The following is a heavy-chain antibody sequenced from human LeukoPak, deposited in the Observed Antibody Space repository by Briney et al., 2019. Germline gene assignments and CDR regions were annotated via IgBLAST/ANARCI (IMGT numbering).Heavy chain of an antibody. Sequence: SETLSLTCAVYGGSFSGYYWSWIRQPPGKGPEWIGEINHSGSTNYNPSLKSRVTISVDTSKNQFSLKLSSVTAADTAVYYCARGGKQWLVKGFDYWGQGTLVTVSS. CDR1: GGSFSGYY. D-gene: IGHD6-19*01. J-gene: IGHJ4*02. CDR3: ARGGKQWLVKGFDY. V-gene: IGHV4-34*01. CDR2: INHSGST.